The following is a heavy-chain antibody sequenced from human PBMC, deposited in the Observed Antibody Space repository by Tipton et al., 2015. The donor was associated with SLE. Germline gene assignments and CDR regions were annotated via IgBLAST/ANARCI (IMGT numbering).Heavy chain of an antibody. CDR3: ARGTIVVAALDAFDI. D-gene: IGHD2-21*01. J-gene: IGHJ3*02. CDR1: GGSFSSYY. V-gene: IGHV4-59*01. CDR2: IYYSGST. Sequence: TLSLTCAVYGGSFSSYYWSWIRQPPGKGLEWIGYIYYSGSTNYNPSLKSRVTISVDTSKNQFSLKLSSVTAADTAVYYCARGTIVVAALDAFDIWGQGTMVTVSS.